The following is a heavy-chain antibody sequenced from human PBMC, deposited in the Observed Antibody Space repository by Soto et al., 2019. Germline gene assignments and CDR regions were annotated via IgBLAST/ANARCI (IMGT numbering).Heavy chain of an antibody. CDR1: GFTFSSYS. CDR3: ARDFPIAAAGPGPFDY. CDR2: ISSSSSYI. D-gene: IGHD6-13*01. Sequence: GGSLRLSCAASGFTFSSYSMNWVRQAPGKGLEWVSSISSSSSYIYYADSVKGRFTISRDNAKNSLYLQMNSLRAEDTAVYYCARDFPIAAAGPGPFDYWGQGTLVTVSS. V-gene: IGHV3-21*01. J-gene: IGHJ4*02.